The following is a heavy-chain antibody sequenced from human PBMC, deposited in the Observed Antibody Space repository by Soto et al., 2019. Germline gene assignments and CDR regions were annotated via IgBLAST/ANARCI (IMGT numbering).Heavy chain of an antibody. CDR2: DGSNG. Sequence: DGSNGVSAESVKGRFTISRDNSKNTLYLQMTSLRAEDTAVYYCAREGRLWFGGIHYWGQGTLVTVSS. V-gene: IGHV3-33*01. D-gene: IGHD3-10*01. CDR3: AREGRLWFGGIHY. J-gene: IGHJ4*02.